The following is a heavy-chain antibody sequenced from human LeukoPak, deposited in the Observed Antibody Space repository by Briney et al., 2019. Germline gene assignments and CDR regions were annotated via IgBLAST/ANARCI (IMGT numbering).Heavy chain of an antibody. D-gene: IGHD5-18*01. CDR3: ARLRGYSYGLFDY. Sequence: SQTLSLTCTVSGRSIGSYYWSWVRQPAGKGLEWIGRIYTSGSTNYDPSLKSRVTMSVDTSKNQCSLKLSSVTAADTAVYDCARLRGYSYGLFDYWGQGTLVTVSS. V-gene: IGHV4-4*07. J-gene: IGHJ4*02. CDR2: IYTSGST. CDR1: GRSIGSYY.